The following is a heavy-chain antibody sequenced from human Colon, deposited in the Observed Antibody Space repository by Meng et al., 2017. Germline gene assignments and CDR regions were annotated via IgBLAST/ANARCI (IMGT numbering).Heavy chain of an antibody. V-gene: IGHV4-61*03. Sequence: GSVQVLVRLSRPLSLTCTCSGASVSRYSHYWSWIRQSPGKGLEWIGYIYYTGNTNYNPSLASRVSMSLDTSKNHFSLHLTSVTAADTAIYYCARVNGDFDEAWFDPWGQGTLVTVSS. J-gene: IGHJ5*02. D-gene: IGHD4-17*01. CDR2: IYYTGNT. CDR3: ARVNGDFDEAWFDP. CDR1: GASVSRYSHY.